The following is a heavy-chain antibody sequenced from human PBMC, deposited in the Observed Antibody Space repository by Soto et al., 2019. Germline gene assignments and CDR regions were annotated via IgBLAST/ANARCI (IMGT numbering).Heavy chain of an antibody. D-gene: IGHD3-3*01. Sequence: QITLNESGPTVVKPAETLTLTCTFSGFSLTTSGVGVGWIRQSPGKAPEWLALIYWDDDKRYSAPLKSRLTITKDTSKNQVVLTMASVDPADTATYYCAHRILRTVFGLVTTTAIYFDFWGQVTPVVVSS. CDR1: GFSLTTSGVG. CDR2: IYWDDDK. CDR3: AHRILRTVFGLVTTTAIYFDF. V-gene: IGHV2-5*02. J-gene: IGHJ4*02.